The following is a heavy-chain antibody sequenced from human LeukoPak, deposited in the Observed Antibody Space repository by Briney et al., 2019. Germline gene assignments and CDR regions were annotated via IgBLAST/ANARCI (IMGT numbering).Heavy chain of an antibody. D-gene: IGHD1-26*01. CDR1: GYTFTGYY. V-gene: IGHV1-2*02. CDR2: INPNSGGT. Sequence: ASVKVSCKASGYTFTGYYMHWVRQAPGQGLEWMGWINPNSGGTNYAQKFQGRVTMTRDTSISTAYMELSRLRSDDTAVYYCARDLVGAINFDYWGQGTLVTVSS. J-gene: IGHJ4*02. CDR3: ARDLVGAINFDY.